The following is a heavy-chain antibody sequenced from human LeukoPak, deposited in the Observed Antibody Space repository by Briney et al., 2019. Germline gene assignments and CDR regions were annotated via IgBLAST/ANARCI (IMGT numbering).Heavy chain of an antibody. CDR1: GYTFTSFG. CDR2: ISAYNGNT. Sequence: ASVKVCCKASGYTFTSFGISWVRQAPGQGLGWMGWISAYNGNTTYAQKLQGRVTMTTDTSTSTAYMEPRSLRSDDTAVYYCAREPRYDSSGYYWWYFDYWGQGTLVTVSS. V-gene: IGHV1-18*01. CDR3: AREPRYDSSGYYWWYFDY. J-gene: IGHJ4*02. D-gene: IGHD3-22*01.